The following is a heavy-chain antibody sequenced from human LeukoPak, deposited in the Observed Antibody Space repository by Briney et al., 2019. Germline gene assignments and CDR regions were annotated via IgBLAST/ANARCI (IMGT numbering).Heavy chain of an antibody. J-gene: IGHJ4*02. CDR3: ARGPLYDSSGYYFVYFDY. Sequence: KPSETLSLTCTVSGVSFSSYYWSWIRQPPGKGLEWIGYIYYSGSTNYNPSLKSRVTISVETSKNQFSLKLSSVTAADTAVYYCARGPLYDSSGYYFVYFDYWGQGTLVTVSS. CDR2: IYYSGST. D-gene: IGHD3-22*01. V-gene: IGHV4-59*01. CDR1: GVSFSSYY.